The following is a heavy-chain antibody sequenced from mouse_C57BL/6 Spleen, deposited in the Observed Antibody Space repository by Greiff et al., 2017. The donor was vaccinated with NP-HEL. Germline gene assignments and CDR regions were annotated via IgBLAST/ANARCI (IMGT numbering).Heavy chain of an antibody. Sequence: QVQLKQPGAELVKPGASVKVSCKASGYTFTSYWMHWVKQRPGQGLELIGRIHPSDSDTNYKQKFKGKATLTVDKSSSTAYMQLSSLTSEDSAVYYCAIWAVPFAYWGQGTLVTVSA. J-gene: IGHJ3*01. CDR2: IHPSDSDT. D-gene: IGHD6-1*01. V-gene: IGHV1-74*01. CDR3: AIWAVPFAY. CDR1: GYTFTSYW.